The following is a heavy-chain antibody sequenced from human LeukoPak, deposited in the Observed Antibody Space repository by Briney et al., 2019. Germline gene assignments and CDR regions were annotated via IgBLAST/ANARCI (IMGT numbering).Heavy chain of an antibody. V-gene: IGHV3-53*01. CDR3: AGHYDYGGSLDY. CDR1: GFTVSTNY. J-gene: IGHJ4*02. D-gene: IGHD4-23*01. Sequence: PGGSLRLSCAASGFTVSTNYMSWVRQAPGKGLEWVSVIYTGGSTYYADSVKGRFTLPRDNSKNTLYLQMKSLRAEDTAVYYCAGHYDYGGSLDYWGQGTLVTVSS. CDR2: IYTGGST.